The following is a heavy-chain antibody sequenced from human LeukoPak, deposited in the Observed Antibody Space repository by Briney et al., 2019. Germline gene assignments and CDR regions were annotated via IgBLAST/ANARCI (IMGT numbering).Heavy chain of an antibody. CDR2: IYYSGST. V-gene: IGHV4-39*01. J-gene: IGHJ5*02. CDR3: ARGLTRGYTYGGCFDP. CDR1: GGSISSSDYY. Sequence: SETLSLTCTVSGGSISSSDYYWGWIRQPPGKGLEWIASIYYSGSTYYSPSFKSGVTISVDTSKNQFSLKLRPVTATDTAVYYCARGLTRGYTYGGCFDPWGQGTLVTVSS. D-gene: IGHD5-12*01.